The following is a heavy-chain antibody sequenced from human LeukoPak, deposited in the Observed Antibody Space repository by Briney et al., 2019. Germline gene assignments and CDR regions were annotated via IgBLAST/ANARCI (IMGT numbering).Heavy chain of an antibody. CDR1: GDTFSSYA. V-gene: IGHV1-69*13. Sequence: GASVKVSCKASGDTFSSYAINWVRQAPGQGLEWMGGIIPIFGTANYAQKFQGRVTITADESASTAYMELSSLRSEDTALYYCARIKRPVNLAARPGRDAFDIWGQGTMVTVSS. D-gene: IGHD6-6*01. CDR2: IIPIFGTA. J-gene: IGHJ3*02. CDR3: ARIKRPVNLAARPGRDAFDI.